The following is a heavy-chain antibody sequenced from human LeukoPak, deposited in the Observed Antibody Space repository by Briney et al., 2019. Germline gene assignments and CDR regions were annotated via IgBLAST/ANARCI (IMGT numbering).Heavy chain of an antibody. D-gene: IGHD6-13*01. CDR1: GGSISSGGYY. CDR2: IDYSGST. V-gene: IGHV4-31*03. Sequence: SETLSLTCTVSGGSISSGGYYWSWIRQHPGKGLEWIGYIDYSGSTYYNPSLKSRVTISVDTSKNQFSLKLSSVTAADTAAYYCARTILSIAAFDYWGQGTLVTVSS. J-gene: IGHJ4*02. CDR3: ARTILSIAAFDY.